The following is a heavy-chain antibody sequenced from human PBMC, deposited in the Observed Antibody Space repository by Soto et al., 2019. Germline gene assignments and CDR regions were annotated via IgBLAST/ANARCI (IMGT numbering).Heavy chain of an antibody. CDR1: GFTFSDFY. V-gene: IGHV3-11*01. CDR3: ARDGRYYYYYGMDV. D-gene: IGHD1-1*01. CDR2: ISSSGSAI. Sequence: VQLVESGGGLVKPGGSLRLSCAASGFTFSDFYMTWIRQAPGKGLEWVSYISSSGSAISYADSVKGRFTISRDNAKNSLYLQMNSLRAEDTAVYYCARDGRYYYYYGMDVWGQGTTVTVSS. J-gene: IGHJ6*02.